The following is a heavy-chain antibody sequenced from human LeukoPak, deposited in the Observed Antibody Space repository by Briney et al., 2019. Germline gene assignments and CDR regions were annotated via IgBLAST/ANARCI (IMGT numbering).Heavy chain of an antibody. J-gene: IGHJ4*02. Sequence: GGSLRLSCVVSGITFSGYSMIWVRQAPGKGLEWLSFMTTSGNTIFYAESVKDRFTISRDNAKNSLFLQMNSLRVEDTAVYYCAGGQGWLLDYWGQGTLVTVSS. CDR1: GITFSGYS. V-gene: IGHV3-48*04. D-gene: IGHD2-15*01. CDR3: AGGQGWLLDY. CDR2: MTTSGNTI.